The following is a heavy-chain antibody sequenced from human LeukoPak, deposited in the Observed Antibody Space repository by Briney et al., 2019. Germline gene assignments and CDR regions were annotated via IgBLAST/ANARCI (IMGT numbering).Heavy chain of an antibody. CDR3: AKDYDSSGYIFDY. V-gene: IGHV3-23*01. D-gene: IGHD3-22*01. Sequence: GGSLRLSCVASGIIFSNYGMSWVRQAPGKGLEWVSAISGSGGSTYYADSVKGRFTISRDNSKNTLYLQMNSLRAEDTAVYYCAKDYDSSGYIFDYWGQGTLVTVSS. J-gene: IGHJ4*02. CDR1: GIIFSNYG. CDR2: ISGSGGST.